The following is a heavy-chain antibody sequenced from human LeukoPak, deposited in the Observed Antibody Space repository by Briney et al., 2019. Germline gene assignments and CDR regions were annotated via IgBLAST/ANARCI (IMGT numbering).Heavy chain of an antibody. V-gene: IGHV4-34*01. D-gene: IGHD3-10*01. CDR1: GGSFSGYY. CDR2: INHSGST. CDR3: AREGYYYGSGSQDILFDY. J-gene: IGHJ4*02. Sequence: PSETLSLTCAVYGGSFSGYYWSWIRQPPGEGLEWIGEINHSGSTNYNPSLKSRVTISVDTSKNQFSLKLSSVTAADTAVYYCAREGYYYGSGSQDILFDYWGQGTLVTVSS.